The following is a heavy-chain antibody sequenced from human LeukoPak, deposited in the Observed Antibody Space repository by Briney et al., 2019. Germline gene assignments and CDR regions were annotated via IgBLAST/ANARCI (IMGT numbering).Heavy chain of an antibody. Sequence: PSETLSLTCTVSGGSISSGGYYWSWIRQHPGKGLEWIGYIYYSGSTYYNPSLKSRVTISVDTSKNQFSLKLSSVTAADTAVYYCAREVSGYDLSQRHFDYWGQGTLVTVPS. D-gene: IGHD5-12*01. CDR1: GGSISSGGYY. CDR2: IYYSGST. V-gene: IGHV4-31*03. CDR3: AREVSGYDLSQRHFDY. J-gene: IGHJ4*02.